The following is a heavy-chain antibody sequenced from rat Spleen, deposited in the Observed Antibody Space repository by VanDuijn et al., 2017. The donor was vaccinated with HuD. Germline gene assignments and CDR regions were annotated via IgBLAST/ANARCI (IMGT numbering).Heavy chain of an antibody. CDR1: GFTFDNYY. CDR3: TRGYVMDA. CDR2: ISTGGGNT. V-gene: IGHV5S13*01. Sequence: EVQLVESDGGLVQPGRSLKLSCAASGFTFDNYYMAWVRQAPTKGLEWVASISTGGGNTYYRDSVKGRFTISRDNAKNTQYLQMDSLRSEDTAIYYCTRGYVMDAWGQGASVTVSS. J-gene: IGHJ4*01.